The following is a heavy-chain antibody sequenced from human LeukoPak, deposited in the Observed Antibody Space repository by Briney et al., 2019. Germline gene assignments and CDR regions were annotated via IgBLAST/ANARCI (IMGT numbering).Heavy chain of an antibody. CDR1: GGSISSSSYY. CDR2: IYYSGST. V-gene: IGHV4-39*01. D-gene: IGHD1-7*01. J-gene: IGHJ4*02. CDR3: ARRGSSTGTTRVPLYYFDY. Sequence: SETLSLTCTVSGGSISSSSYYWGWIRQPPGKGLEWIGNIYYSGSTYYNPSLKSRVTISVDTSKNQFSLKLSSVTAADTAVYYCARRGSSTGTTRVPLYYFDYWGRGTLVTVSS.